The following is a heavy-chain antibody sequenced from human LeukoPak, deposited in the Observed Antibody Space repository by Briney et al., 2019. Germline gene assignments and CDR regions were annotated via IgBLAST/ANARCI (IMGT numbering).Heavy chain of an antibody. CDR3: ARGGPPYSSSWANLYYYYYMDV. J-gene: IGHJ6*03. Sequence: ASVKVSCKASGYTFTSYGISWVRQAPGQGLEWMGWISAYNGNTNYAQKLQGRVTMTTDTSTSTAYMELRSLRSDDTAVYYCARGGPPYSSSWANLYYYYYMDVWGKGTTVTISS. V-gene: IGHV1-18*01. D-gene: IGHD6-13*01. CDR2: ISAYNGNT. CDR1: GYTFTSYG.